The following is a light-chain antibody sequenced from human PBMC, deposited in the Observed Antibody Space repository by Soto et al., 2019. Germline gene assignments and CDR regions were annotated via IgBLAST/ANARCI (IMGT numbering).Light chain of an antibody. Sequence: QSALAQPASVSESPGQSITISCTGTNSDVGGYNYVSWYQQHPGKVPKLMIYDVSNRPSGVSNRFSGSKSGNTASLPSSGLQDEDEDDYYCSSYTDTATSYVFGTGTKVTGL. CDR3: SSYTDTATSYV. CDR2: DVS. CDR1: NSDVGGYNY. V-gene: IGLV2-14*03. J-gene: IGLJ1*01.